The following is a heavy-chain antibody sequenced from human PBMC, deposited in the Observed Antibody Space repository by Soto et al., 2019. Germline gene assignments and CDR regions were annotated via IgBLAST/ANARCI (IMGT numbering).Heavy chain of an antibody. CDR1: GGSISSYY. D-gene: IGHD1-1*01. J-gene: IGHJ4*02. CDR2: IYYSGST. Sequence: SETLSLTCTVSGGSISSYYWSWIRQPPGKGLEWIGYIYYSGSTNYNPSLKSRVTISVDTSKNQFSLKLSSVTAADTAVYYCARRYGYSFDYWGQGIVVTVSS. V-gene: IGHV4-59*08. CDR3: ARRYGYSFDY.